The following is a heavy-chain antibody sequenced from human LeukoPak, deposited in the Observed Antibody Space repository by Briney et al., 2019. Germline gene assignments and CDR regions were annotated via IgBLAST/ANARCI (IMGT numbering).Heavy chain of an antibody. CDR1: GGSILTTNW. CDR3: ARESGAFSPFGF. CDR2: VHLSGTS. J-gene: IGHJ4*02. D-gene: IGHD1-26*01. V-gene: IGHV4-4*02. Sequence: SETLSLTCAVSGGSILTTNWWRWVRQPPGKGLEWIGEVHLSGTSNYNPSLKSRVSMSIDKSKNQLSLKLTSVTAADTAMYYCARESGAFSPFGFWGQGTLVTVSS.